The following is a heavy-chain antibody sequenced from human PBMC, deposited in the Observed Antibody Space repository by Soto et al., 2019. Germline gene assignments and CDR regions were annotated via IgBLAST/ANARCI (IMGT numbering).Heavy chain of an antibody. V-gene: IGHV1-69*02. CDR1: GDTFSIYT. CDR3: ATSYGSGYRAFDY. J-gene: IGHJ4*02. CDR2: VNPILSMS. Sequence: GASVKVSCKASGDTFSIYTINWVRQAPGLGLEWMGRVNPILSMSNYAQKFQGRVTMTADKSTSTAYMELRSLRSEDTAFYYCATSYGSGYRAFDYWGQGALVTVSS. D-gene: IGHD3-10*01.